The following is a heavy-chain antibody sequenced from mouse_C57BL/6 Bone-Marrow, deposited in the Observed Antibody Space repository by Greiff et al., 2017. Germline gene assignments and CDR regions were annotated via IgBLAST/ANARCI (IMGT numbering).Heavy chain of an antibody. V-gene: IGHV14-4*01. CDR3: TTDSLAMDY. CDR2: IDPENGDT. D-gene: IGHD6-2*01. Sequence: VQLKESGAELVRPGASVTLSCTASGFNIKDDYMHWVKQRPEQGLEWIGWIDPENGDTEYASKFQGKATITADTSSNTAYLQLSSLTSEDTAVYYCTTDSLAMDYWGQGTSVTVSS. CDR1: GFNIKDDY. J-gene: IGHJ4*01.